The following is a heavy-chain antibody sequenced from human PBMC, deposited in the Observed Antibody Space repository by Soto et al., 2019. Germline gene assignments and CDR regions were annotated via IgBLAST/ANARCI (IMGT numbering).Heavy chain of an antibody. CDR1: GFSFSNYG. Sequence: PGGSLRLSCEASGFSFSNYGMHWVRQAPGKGLEWVAVIWYDGNNIYYGDSVKGRFTISRDNSKNTLYLQMNSLRAEDTAVYYCAREGYPIDYWGQGTLVTVSS. J-gene: IGHJ4*02. D-gene: IGHD6-13*01. CDR3: AREGYPIDY. V-gene: IGHV3-33*01. CDR2: IWYDGNNI.